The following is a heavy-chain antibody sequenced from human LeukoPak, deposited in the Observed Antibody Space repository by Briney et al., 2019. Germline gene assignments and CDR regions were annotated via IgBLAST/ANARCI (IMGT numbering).Heavy chain of an antibody. D-gene: IGHD2-2*01. CDR1: GYTFTGYF. CDR3: ARGYDCSSTSCYADFDY. Sequence: ASVRVSCKASGYTFTGYFMHWVRQAPGQGLEWMGWINPNSGGTNYAQKLQGWVTMTRDTSISTAYMDMSRLRSEDTAVYYCARGYDCSSTSCYADFDYWGQGTLVTVSS. CDR2: INPNSGGT. V-gene: IGHV1-2*04. J-gene: IGHJ4*02.